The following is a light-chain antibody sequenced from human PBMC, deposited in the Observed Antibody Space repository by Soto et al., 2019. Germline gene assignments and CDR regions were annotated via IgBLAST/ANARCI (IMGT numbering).Light chain of an antibody. V-gene: IGKV1-8*01. CDR2: GAT. J-gene: IGKJ4*01. CDR1: QGISNY. Sequence: AIRMTQSPSSISASTGDRVTVTCRASQGISNYLAWYQLKPGKAPRLLIYGATTLQSGVPSRFSGSESGTDYTLTITSLQSEDSATYSCQQYYAYPLTFGGGTKVEI. CDR3: QQYYAYPLT.